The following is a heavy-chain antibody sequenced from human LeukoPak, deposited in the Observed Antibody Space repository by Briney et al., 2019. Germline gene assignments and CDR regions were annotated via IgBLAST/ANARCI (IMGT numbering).Heavy chain of an antibody. CDR2: IFYSGST. CDR3: ARDIRLNWFDP. CDR1: VDSISSHY. J-gene: IGHJ5*02. Sequence: PSEALSLSCIVSVDSISSHYSSWIRQPPGEGLEWIGYIFYSGSTTHTTSLKSRVTISVDTSKNQFSLKLSSVTAADTAVYYCARDIRLNWFDPWGQGTLVAVSP. D-gene: IGHD2-21*02. V-gene: IGHV4-59*11.